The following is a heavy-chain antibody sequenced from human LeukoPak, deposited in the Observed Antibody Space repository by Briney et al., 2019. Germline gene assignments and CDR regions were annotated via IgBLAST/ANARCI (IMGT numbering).Heavy chain of an antibody. Sequence: PSETLSLTCAVYGGSFSDYYWSWIRQPPGKGLEWIGEVNHSGGSNYNPSLKSRVTISVDTSKSQFSLKLSSVTAADTAVYYCASFRVRHAFDIWGQGTMVTVSS. J-gene: IGHJ3*02. CDR2: VNHSGGS. D-gene: IGHD3-3*01. CDR1: GGSFSDYY. V-gene: IGHV4-34*01. CDR3: ASFRVRHAFDI.